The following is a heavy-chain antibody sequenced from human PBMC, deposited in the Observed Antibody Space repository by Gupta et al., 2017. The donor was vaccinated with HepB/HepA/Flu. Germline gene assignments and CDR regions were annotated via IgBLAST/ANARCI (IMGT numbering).Heavy chain of an antibody. J-gene: IGHJ6*03. CDR3: ARDLVSSDPRQGSPNYYMDV. CDR2: IIPIFGTA. V-gene: IGHV1-69*06. D-gene: IGHD3-22*01. Sequence: QVQLVQSGAEVKKPGSSVKVSCKASGGTFSSYAISWVRQAPGQGLEWMGGIIPIFGTANYAQKVQGRVTITADKSTSTAYMELSSLRSEDTAVYYCARDLVSSDPRQGSPNYYMDVWGKGTTVTVSS. CDR1: GGTFSSYA.